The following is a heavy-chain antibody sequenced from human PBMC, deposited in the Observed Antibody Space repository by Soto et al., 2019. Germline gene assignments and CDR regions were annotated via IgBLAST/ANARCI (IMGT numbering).Heavy chain of an antibody. D-gene: IGHD6-19*01. CDR3: ARDPPDFLSAFDY. J-gene: IGHJ4*02. Sequence: PSETLSLTCAVSGGSISSSYWWNWVRQTPRGGLEWIGKIYHGGTTNYNPSLKNRVTISVDKSKNQFSLKLTSVTPADTAVYYCARDPPDFLSAFDYWGRGTLVTSPQ. CDR2: IYHGGTT. CDR1: GGSISSSYW. V-gene: IGHV4-4*02.